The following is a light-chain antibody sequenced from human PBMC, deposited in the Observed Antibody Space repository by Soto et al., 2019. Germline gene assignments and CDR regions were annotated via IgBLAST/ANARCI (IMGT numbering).Light chain of an antibody. CDR2: AAS. CDR3: QQYDSSSYT. V-gene: IGKV3-20*01. Sequence: EIVLTQSPGTLSLSQGERATLSCRASQSLSTGYLAWYQQKPGQAPRLLIYAASTRATGIPDRFSGSGSGTDFTFTISRLGPEDFAVYYCQQYDSSSYTFGQGTKLEIK. J-gene: IGKJ2*01. CDR1: QSLSTGY.